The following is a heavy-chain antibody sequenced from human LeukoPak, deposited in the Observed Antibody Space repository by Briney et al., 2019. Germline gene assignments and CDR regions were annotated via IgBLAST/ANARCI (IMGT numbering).Heavy chain of an antibody. CDR1: GYTLTELS. V-gene: IGHV1-24*01. J-gene: IGHJ4*02. Sequence: ASVKVSCKVSGYTLTELSMHWVRQAPGKGLEWMGGFDPEDGETIYAQKFQGRVTMTRDMSTSTVYMELSSLRSEDTAVYYCARDWSSGLIDYWGQGTLVTVSS. CDR2: FDPEDGET. CDR3: ARDWSSGLIDY. D-gene: IGHD6-19*01.